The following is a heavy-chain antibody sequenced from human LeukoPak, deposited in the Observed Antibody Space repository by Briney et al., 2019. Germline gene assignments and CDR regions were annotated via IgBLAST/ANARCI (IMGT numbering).Heavy chain of an antibody. CDR3: AREMATIEDY. J-gene: IGHJ4*02. CDR2: INHSGST. CDR1: GGSFSGYY. V-gene: IGHV4-34*01. D-gene: IGHD5-24*01. Sequence: SETLSLTCAVYGGSFSGYYWSWIRQPPGKGLEWIGEINHSGSTNYNPSLKSRVTMSVDTSKNQFSLKLSSVTAADTAVYYCAREMATIEDYWGQGTLVTVSS.